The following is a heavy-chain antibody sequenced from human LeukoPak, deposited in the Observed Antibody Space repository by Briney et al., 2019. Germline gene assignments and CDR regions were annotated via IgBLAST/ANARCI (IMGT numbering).Heavy chain of an antibody. CDR1: GGTFSSYA. V-gene: IGHV1-69*05. Sequence: SVKVSCKASGGTFSSYAISWVRQAPGQGLEWMGGIIPIFGTANYAQKFQGRVFMTRDTSTSTVYLELSSLKAEDTAVYYCARVRDGYNDAYDIWGQGTVVTVSS. CDR2: IIPIFGTA. J-gene: IGHJ3*02. CDR3: ARVRDGYNDAYDI. D-gene: IGHD5-24*01.